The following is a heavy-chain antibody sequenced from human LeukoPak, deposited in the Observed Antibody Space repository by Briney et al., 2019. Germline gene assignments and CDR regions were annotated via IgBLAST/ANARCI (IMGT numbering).Heavy chain of an antibody. CDR2: IYNSANT. Sequence: PSDTLSLTCTVSGDSISSSSYCGDWIRQPPGKGLEWIGNIYNSANTHYNPSLKTRITMSVDTSKNQFSLKLSSVTAADTAVYYCARYCSGGSCDQSDYWGQGTLVTVSS. CDR3: ARYCSGGSCDQSDY. D-gene: IGHD2-15*01. CDR1: GDSISSSSYC. J-gene: IGHJ4*02. V-gene: IGHV4-39*01.